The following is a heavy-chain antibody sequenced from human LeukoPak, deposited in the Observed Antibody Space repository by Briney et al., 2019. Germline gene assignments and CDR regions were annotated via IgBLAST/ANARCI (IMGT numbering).Heavy chain of an antibody. CDR2: IYYSGSS. CDR1: GGSISSYSYY. J-gene: IGHJ6*03. V-gene: IGHV4-39*01. D-gene: IGHD2-21*01. CDR3: ARIPSYYYYYMDV. Sequence: SETQSLTCTVSGGSISSYSYYWGWIRQPPGKGLEWIGSIYYSGSSYYNPSLKSRVTISVDTSKNQFSLMLTSVTAADTAVYYCARIPSYYYYYMDVWGKGTTVTVSS.